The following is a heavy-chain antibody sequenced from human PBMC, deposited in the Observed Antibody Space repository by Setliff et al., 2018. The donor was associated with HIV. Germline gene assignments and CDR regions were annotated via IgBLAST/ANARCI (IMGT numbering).Heavy chain of an antibody. CDR3: AKLSVLVDS. CDR2: MSHSGTA. Sequence: NPSETLSLTCAVSGYSISSRYYWGWIRQPPGKGLEWIGSMSHSGTADYSPSLRSRVTISLDTSKNQFSLKLRSVTAADTAVYYCAKLSVLVDSWGQGTLVTVSS. D-gene: IGHD1-7*01. V-gene: IGHV4-38-2*01. J-gene: IGHJ4*02. CDR1: GYSISSRYY.